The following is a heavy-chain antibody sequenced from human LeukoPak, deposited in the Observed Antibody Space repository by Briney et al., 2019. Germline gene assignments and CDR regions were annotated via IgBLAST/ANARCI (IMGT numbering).Heavy chain of an antibody. J-gene: IGHJ4*02. CDR2: IRSKANSYAT. CDR1: GFTFSGSA. V-gene: IGHV3-73*01. D-gene: IGHD3-9*01. Sequence: PGGSLRLSSAASGFTFSGSAMHWVRQASGKGLEWVGRIRSKANSYATAYAASVKGRFTISRDDSKNTAYLQMNSLKTEDTAVYYCTRHYDILTGYQKTFDYWGQGTLVTVSS. CDR3: TRHYDILTGYQKTFDY.